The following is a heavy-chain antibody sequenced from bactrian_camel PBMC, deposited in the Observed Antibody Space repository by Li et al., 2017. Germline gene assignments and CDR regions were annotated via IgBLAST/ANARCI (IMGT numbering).Heavy chain of an antibody. Sequence: HVQLVESGGGSVQAGGSLRLACVASLDISNAYCVGWFRQAPGNERAGVAAIESHGSTIYPASVKGRFTISENNAGNTVYLHMNSRKPEDTAMYVCAPENKNTEGFGHMALPLITGARGPRSPS. D-gene: IGHD3*01. J-gene: IGHJ6*01. V-gene: IGHV3S53*01. CDR2: IESHGST. CDR1: LDISNAYC. CDR3: APENKNTEGFGHMALPLIT.